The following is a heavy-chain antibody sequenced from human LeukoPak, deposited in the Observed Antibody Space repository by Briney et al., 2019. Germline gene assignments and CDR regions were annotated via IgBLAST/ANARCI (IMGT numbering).Heavy chain of an antibody. V-gene: IGHV3-30*18. CDR3: AKSSQSGGYYDFWSGYWYY. CDR1: GFTFSSYG. Sequence: GRSLRLSCAASGFTFSSYGMPWVRQAPGKGLEWVAVISYDGSNKYYADSVKGRFTISRDNSKNTLYLQMNSLRAEDTAVYYCAKSSQSGGYYDFWSGYWYYWGQGTLATVSS. D-gene: IGHD3-3*01. CDR2: ISYDGSNK. J-gene: IGHJ4*02.